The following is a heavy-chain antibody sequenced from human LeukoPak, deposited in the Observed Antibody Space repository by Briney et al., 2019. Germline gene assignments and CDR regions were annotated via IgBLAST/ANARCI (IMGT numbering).Heavy chain of an antibody. CDR1: SGSISSYAYF. D-gene: IGHD3-22*01. CDR3: AKTHFNNSSGYYFPFDS. Sequence: PSETLSLTCTVSSGSISSYAYFWGWIRQPPGKALEWIGTIYYSGSTYYNPSLESRVTISVDTSKNQFSLRLSSVTAADTAVYYCAKTHFNNSSGYYFPFDSWSQGTLVTVSS. CDR2: IYYSGST. J-gene: IGHJ4*02. V-gene: IGHV4-39*07.